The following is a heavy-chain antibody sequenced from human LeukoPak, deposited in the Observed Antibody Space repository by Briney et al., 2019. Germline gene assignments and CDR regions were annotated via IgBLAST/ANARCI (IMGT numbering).Heavy chain of an antibody. J-gene: IGHJ3*02. CDR1: GGSISSGGYY. CDR2: IYYSGST. Sequence: SETLSLTCTVSGGSISSGGYYWSWIRQHPGKGLEWIGYIYYSGSTYYNPSLKSRVTISVDTSKNQFSLKLSSVTAADTAVYYCARLRLGRPYAFDIWGQGTMVTVSS. V-gene: IGHV4-31*03. CDR3: ARLRLGRPYAFDI.